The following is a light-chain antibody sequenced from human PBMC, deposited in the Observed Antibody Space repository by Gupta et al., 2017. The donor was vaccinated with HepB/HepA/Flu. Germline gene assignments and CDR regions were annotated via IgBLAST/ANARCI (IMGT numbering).Light chain of an antibody. V-gene: IGKV1-9*01. Sequence: IQLTQSPSFLSASVGDRVTITCRASQDIASYLAWYQQQTGKAPRLLVYAASILKSGVPSRFSGSGSGTEFTLTISSLQPEDFATYYCQHFKSYPLTFGGGTKVEIK. CDR2: AAS. CDR1: QDIASY. J-gene: IGKJ4*01. CDR3: QHFKSYPLT.